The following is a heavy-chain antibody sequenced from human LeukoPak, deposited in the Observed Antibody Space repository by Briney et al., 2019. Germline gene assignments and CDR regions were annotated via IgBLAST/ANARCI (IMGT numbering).Heavy chain of an antibody. CDR3: ARATGYYFDY. V-gene: IGHV3-23*01. CDR1: RFTFSSYA. CDR2: ITPTDDST. J-gene: IGHJ4*02. Sequence: GGSLRLSCAASRFTFSSYAMSWVRQAPGKGLEWVSAITPTDDSTFYTDSVKGRFTISRDNSIDTLYLHMNSLRAEDTAVYYCARATGYYFDYWGQGTLVTVSS.